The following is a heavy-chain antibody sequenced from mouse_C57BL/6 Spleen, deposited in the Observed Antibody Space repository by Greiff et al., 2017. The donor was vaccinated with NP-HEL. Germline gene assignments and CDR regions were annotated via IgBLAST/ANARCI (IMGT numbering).Heavy chain of an antibody. D-gene: IGHD2-2*01. V-gene: IGHV1-22*01. CDR3: AKRGYYGYGEFAY. Sequence: VQLQQSGPELVKPGASVKMSCKASGYTFTDYNMHWVKQSHGKSLEWIGYINPNNGGTSYNQKFKGKATLTVNKSSSTAYMELRSLTSEDSAVYYCAKRGYYGYGEFAYWGQGTLVTVSA. J-gene: IGHJ3*01. CDR2: INPNNGGT. CDR1: GYTFTDYN.